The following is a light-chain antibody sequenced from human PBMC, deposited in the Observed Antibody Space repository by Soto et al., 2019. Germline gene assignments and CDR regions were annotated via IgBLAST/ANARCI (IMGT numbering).Light chain of an antibody. V-gene: IGKV2D-29*02. J-gene: IGKJ5*01. Sequence: DFVMTQTPLSLSVAPGQPASISCKSSQSLLHITGETFLFWYLQKPGQSPQLLIYEVSTRVSGVPDRFSGSGSGTDFTLEISRVETDDVGIYYCMQSTQLPPTFGQGTRLEIK. CDR1: QSLLHITGETF. CDR2: EVS. CDR3: MQSTQLPPT.